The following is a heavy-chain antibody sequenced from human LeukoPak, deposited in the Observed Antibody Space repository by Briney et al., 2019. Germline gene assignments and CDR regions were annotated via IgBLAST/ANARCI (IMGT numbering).Heavy chain of an antibody. V-gene: IGHV4-59*01. CDR3: ASMGGSGSYSLDY. CDR1: GGSISSYY. CDR2: IYYSGST. Sequence: SETLSLTCTVSGGSISSYYWSWIRQPPGKGLEWIGYIYYSGSTNYNPSLKSRVTISVDTSKNQFSLKLSSVTAADTAVYYCASMGGSGSYSLDYWGQGTLVTVCS. D-gene: IGHD3-10*01. J-gene: IGHJ4*02.